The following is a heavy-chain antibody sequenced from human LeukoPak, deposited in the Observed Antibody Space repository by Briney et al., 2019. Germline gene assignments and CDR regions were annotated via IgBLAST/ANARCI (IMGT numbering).Heavy chain of an antibody. D-gene: IGHD6-13*01. Sequence: PAASVTVSCKASGGTFSSYAISWVRQAPGQGLEWMGGIIPIFGTANYAQKFQGRVTITADESTSTAYMELSSLRSEDTAVYYCARDRYQMSIAAAYYYYGMDVWGQGTTVTVSS. V-gene: IGHV1-69*13. CDR3: ARDRYQMSIAAAYYYYGMDV. J-gene: IGHJ6*02. CDR1: GGTFSSYA. CDR2: IIPIFGTA.